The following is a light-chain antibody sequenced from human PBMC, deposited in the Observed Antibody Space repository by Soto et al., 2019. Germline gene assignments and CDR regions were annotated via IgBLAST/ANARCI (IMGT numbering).Light chain of an antibody. Sequence: DVQMTQSPSTLSASVGYRVTITCRASQSISSWLAWYQQKPGKAPKLLIYAASSLQSGVPSRFSGSGSGTEFTLTISSLQPDDFATYYCQHYNSYSEAFGQGTKVDIK. CDR3: QHYNSYSEA. V-gene: IGKV1-5*01. CDR2: AAS. CDR1: QSISSW. J-gene: IGKJ1*01.